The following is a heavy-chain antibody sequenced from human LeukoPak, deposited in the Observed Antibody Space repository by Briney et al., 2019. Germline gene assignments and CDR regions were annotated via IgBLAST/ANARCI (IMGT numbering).Heavy chain of an antibody. J-gene: IGHJ4*02. CDR3: ARFPYYCSSTSCYRFDY. V-gene: IGHV1-2*02. Sequence: GASVKVSCKASGYTFTGYYMHWARQAPGQGLEWMGWINPNSGGINYAQKFQGRVTMTRDTSISTAYMELSRLRSDDTAVYYCARFPYYCSSTSCYRFDYWGQGTLVTVSS. D-gene: IGHD2-2*01. CDR2: INPNSGGI. CDR1: GYTFTGYY.